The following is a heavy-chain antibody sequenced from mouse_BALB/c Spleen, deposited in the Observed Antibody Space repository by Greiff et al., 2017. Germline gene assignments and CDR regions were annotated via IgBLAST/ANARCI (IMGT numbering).Heavy chain of an antibody. CDR3: ARTHYYGHYFDY. CDR1: GFNIKDTY. Sequence: VQLQQSGAELVKPGASVKLSCTASGFNIKDTYMHWVKQRPEQGLEWIGRIDPANGNTKYDPKFQGKATITADTSSNTAYLQLSSLTSEDTAVYYCARTHYYGHYFDYWGQGTTLTVSS. D-gene: IGHD1-2*01. V-gene: IGHV14-3*02. CDR2: IDPANGNT. J-gene: IGHJ2*01.